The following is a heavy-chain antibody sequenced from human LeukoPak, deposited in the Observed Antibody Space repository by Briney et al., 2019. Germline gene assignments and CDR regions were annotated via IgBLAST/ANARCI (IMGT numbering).Heavy chain of an antibody. V-gene: IGHV4-4*07. J-gene: IGHJ1*01. CDR3: ARVVQSTDSSGFYLPEYFQH. Sequence: PSETLSLTCTVSGGSISSYYWSWIRQPAGKGLEWIGRIYTSGSTNYNPSLKSRVTISVDTSKSQFSLNLSSVTAADTAVYYCARVVQSTDSSGFYLPEYFQHWGQGTLVTVSS. D-gene: IGHD3-22*01. CDR1: GGSISSYY. CDR2: IYTSGST.